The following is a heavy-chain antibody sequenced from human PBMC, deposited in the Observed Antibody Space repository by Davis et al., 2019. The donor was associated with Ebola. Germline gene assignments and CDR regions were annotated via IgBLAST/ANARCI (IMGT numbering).Heavy chain of an antibody. Sequence: PSEPLSLTCAVYGRSFSGYYWSWIRHPPGKGLEWIGEINHSGRTNYNPSLNSRVTISVDRSKNKFSLKLSSVTAAYTAVYYCAIIPMLLPNSFDPCGQGTLVTVSS. CDR1: GRSFSGYY. D-gene: IGHD2-15*01. CDR2: INHSGRT. V-gene: IGHV4-34*01. CDR3: AIIPMLLPNSFDP. J-gene: IGHJ5*02.